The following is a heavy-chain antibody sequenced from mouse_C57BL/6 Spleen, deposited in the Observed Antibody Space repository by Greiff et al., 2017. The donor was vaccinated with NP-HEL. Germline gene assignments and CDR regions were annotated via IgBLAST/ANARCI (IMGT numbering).Heavy chain of an antibody. V-gene: IGHV1-52*01. CDR2: IDPSDSET. J-gene: IGHJ2*01. CDR3: ARGGYGNYVYFDY. D-gene: IGHD2-1*01. CDR1: GYTFTSYW. Sequence: QVQLQQPGAELVRPGSSVKLSCKASGYTFTSYWMHWVKQRPIQGLEWIGNIDPSDSETHYNQKFKDKATLTVDKSSSTAYMQLSSLTSEDSAVYYCARGGYGNYVYFDYWGQGTTLTVSS.